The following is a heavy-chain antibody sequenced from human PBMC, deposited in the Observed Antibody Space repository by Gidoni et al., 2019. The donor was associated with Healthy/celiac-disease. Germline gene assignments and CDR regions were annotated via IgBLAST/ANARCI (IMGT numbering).Heavy chain of an antibody. J-gene: IGHJ6*02. D-gene: IGHD3-3*01. Sequence: QVQLVESGGGVVQPGRSLSLSCAAPGSTFSSYAMHWVRQAPGKGLEWVAVISYDGSNKYYADSVKGRFTISRDNSKNTLYLQMNSLRAEDTAVYYCARNGEMATIFGYGMDVWGQGTTVTVSS. CDR2: ISYDGSNK. CDR3: ARNGEMATIFGYGMDV. V-gene: IGHV3-30-3*01. CDR1: GSTFSSYA.